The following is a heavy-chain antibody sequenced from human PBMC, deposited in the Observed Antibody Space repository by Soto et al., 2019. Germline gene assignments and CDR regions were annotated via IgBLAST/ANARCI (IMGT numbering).Heavy chain of an antibody. CDR2: IFYSGNT. CDR1: GGSISSGGHY. D-gene: IGHD1-26*01. J-gene: IGHJ5*02. Sequence: QVQLQESGPGLVKPSQTLPLTCTVSGGSISSGGHYWSWIRQHPGKGLEWIGYIFYSGNTYYNPALKMRLIISVDTSRNQFSLKLSSVTAADTAVYYCARGSGSHGWFDPWGQGTQVTVSS. CDR3: ARGSGSHGWFDP. V-gene: IGHV4-31*03.